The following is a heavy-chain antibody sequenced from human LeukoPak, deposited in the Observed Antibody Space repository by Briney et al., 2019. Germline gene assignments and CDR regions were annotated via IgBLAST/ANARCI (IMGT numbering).Heavy chain of an antibody. V-gene: IGHV4-30-2*01. CDR1: GGSISSGGYS. CDR3: AMGGYCSGGSCSIPF. J-gene: IGHJ4*02. Sequence: SETLSLTCAVSGGSISSGGYSWSWIRQPPGKGLEWIGYIYHSGSAYYNPSLKSRVTISVDTSKNQFSLKLSSVTAADTAVYYCAMGGYCSGGSCSIPFWGQGTLVTVSS. D-gene: IGHD2-15*01. CDR2: IYHSGSA.